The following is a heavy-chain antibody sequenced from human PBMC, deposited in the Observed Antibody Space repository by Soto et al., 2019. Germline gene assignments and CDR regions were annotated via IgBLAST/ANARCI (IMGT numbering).Heavy chain of an antibody. J-gene: IGHJ4*02. CDR2: IYYSGST. V-gene: IGHV4-31*03. CDR3: ARLSRITDYKGFDY. CDR1: GGSISSGGYY. D-gene: IGHD4-4*01. Sequence: PSETLSLTCTVSGGSISSGGYYWSWIRQHPGKGLEWIGYIYYSGSTYYNPSLKSRVTISVDTSKNQFSLKLSSVTAADTAVYYCARLSRITDYKGFDYWGQGTLVTVSS.